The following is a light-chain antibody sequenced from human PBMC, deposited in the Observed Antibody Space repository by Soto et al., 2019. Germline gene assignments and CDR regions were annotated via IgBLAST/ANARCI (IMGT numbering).Light chain of an antibody. V-gene: IGLV1-44*01. Sequence: QSALTQPPSSSGTPGQRVTISCSGSSSNIGSNTVNWYQPLPGTAPKLLIYSNNQRPSGVPDRFSGSKSGTSASLAISGLQSEDEADYYCAAWDDSLNGLVFGGGTKLTVL. CDR2: SNN. CDR1: SSNIGSNT. J-gene: IGLJ2*01. CDR3: AAWDDSLNGLV.